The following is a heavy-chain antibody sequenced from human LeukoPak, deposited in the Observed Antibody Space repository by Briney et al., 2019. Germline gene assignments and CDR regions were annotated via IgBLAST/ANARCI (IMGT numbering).Heavy chain of an antibody. Sequence: GGSLRLSCAASGFTFSSYAMTWVRQAPGKGQEGVSAISGSGGSTNYAASVKGRFTISRDNSNNTLYLQMNSLRADDTAVYYCAKGGYCSSTSCPFDYWGQGTLVTVSS. D-gene: IGHD2-2*01. CDR2: ISGSGGST. CDR1: GFTFSSYA. J-gene: IGHJ4*02. CDR3: AKGGYCSSTSCPFDY. V-gene: IGHV3-23*01.